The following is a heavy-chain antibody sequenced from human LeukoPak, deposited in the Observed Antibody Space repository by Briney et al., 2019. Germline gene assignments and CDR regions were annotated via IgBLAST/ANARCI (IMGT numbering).Heavy chain of an antibody. D-gene: IGHD5-12*01. Sequence: GPLRLSCTASGFSFSNAYINWVGQAPVKGLEWIGRIMTKTDSGTPEFAAPVKDRFTISCDDSKSTLYLQMDSLKTLDTAVYYCATAMTWIPAPNYWGQGTLVTVSS. V-gene: IGHV3-15*01. CDR3: ATAMTWIPAPNY. CDR2: IMTKTDSGTP. CDR1: GFSFSNAY. J-gene: IGHJ4*02.